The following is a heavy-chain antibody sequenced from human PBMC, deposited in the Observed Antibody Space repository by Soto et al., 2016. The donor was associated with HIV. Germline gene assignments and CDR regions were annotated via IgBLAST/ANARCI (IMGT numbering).Heavy chain of an antibody. J-gene: IGHJ4*02. CDR3: ARDREDSSPTFGDY. D-gene: IGHD6-13*01. CDR2: ISSSSSTI. V-gene: IGHV3-48*01. Sequence: DVQLVESGGGLVQPGGSLRLSCATSGFTFSSYSMNWVRQAPGKGLEWVSYISSSSSTIYYADSVKGRFTISRDNAKNSLYLQMNSLRAEDTAVYYCARDREDSSPTFGDYWGQGTLVTSPQ. CDR1: GFTFSSYS.